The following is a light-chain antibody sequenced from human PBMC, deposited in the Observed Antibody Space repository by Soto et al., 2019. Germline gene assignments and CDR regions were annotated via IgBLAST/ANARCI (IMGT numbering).Light chain of an antibody. CDR2: DAS. CDR1: QSIHSW. CDR3: QQYDSYRT. J-gene: IGKJ1*01. Sequence: DIPMTQSPSTLSASVGDRVTITCRASQSIHSWLAWYQQKPGKAPKLLIYDASSLESGVPSRFRGSGSGTEFTLTISSLQPDDFATYYCQQYDSYRTFGQGTKVEI. V-gene: IGKV1-5*01.